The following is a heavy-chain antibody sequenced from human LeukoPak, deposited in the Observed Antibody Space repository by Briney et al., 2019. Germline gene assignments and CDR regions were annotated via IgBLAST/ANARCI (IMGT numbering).Heavy chain of an antibody. CDR3: AKTTTGYSSGRYPGWPVDY. J-gene: IGHJ4*02. V-gene: IGHV3-23*01. D-gene: IGHD6-19*01. CDR1: GFTFSSYA. Sequence: PGGSLRLSCAASGFTFSSYAVSWVRQAPGKGLEWVSAICGSGGGTYYADSVKGRFTISRDNSKNMVYLQMNSLSTEDTAVYYCAKTTTGYSSGRYPGWPVDYWGQGTLVTVSS. CDR2: ICGSGGGT.